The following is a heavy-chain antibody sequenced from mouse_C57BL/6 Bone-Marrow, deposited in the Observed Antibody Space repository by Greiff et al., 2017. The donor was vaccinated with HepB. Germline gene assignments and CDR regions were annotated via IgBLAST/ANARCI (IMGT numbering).Heavy chain of an antibody. CDR1: DSAVFPIAY. V-gene: IGHV15-2*01. CDR2: ILPSIGRT. Sequence: VQLQQSGSELRSPGSSVKLSCKDFDSAVFPIAYMCWVRQKPGHGFEWIGGILPSIGRTIYGEKFEDKATLDADTLSNTAYMELNSLTSEDSAIYYGARDYYGSSYYAMDYWGQGTSVTVSS. D-gene: IGHD1-1*01. J-gene: IGHJ4*01. CDR3: ARDYYGSSYYAMDY.